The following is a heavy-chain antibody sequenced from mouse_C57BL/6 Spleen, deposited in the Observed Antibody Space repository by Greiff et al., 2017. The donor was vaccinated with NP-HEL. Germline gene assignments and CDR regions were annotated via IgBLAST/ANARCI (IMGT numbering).Heavy chain of an antibody. CDR1: GISITTGYYR. V-gene: IGHV3-5*01. J-gene: IGHJ2*01. CDR3: ALSYYGSSSYFDY. CDR2: TYYSGTI. Sequence: VQLQQSGPGLVKPSQTVFLTCTVTGISITTGYYRWSWLRQFPGNKLEWIGYTYYSGTISYNPALTRRTTITRDTPTTKVFLEMNSLTAEDTATYYCALSYYGSSSYFDYWGQGTTLTVSS. D-gene: IGHD1-1*01.